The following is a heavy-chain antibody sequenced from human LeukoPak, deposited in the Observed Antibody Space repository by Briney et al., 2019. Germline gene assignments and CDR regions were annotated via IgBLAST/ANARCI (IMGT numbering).Heavy chain of an antibody. V-gene: IGHV3-7*01. Sequence: GGSLRLSCAASGFTFSSYWMSWVRQAPGKGLEWVANIKQDGSEKYYVDSVKGRFSISRDDSKKTVYLQMNSLRPEDTALYYCAKDSILDHWGQGTLVTVSS. CDR3: AKDSILDH. J-gene: IGHJ4*02. CDR1: GFTFSSYW. CDR2: IKQDGSEK.